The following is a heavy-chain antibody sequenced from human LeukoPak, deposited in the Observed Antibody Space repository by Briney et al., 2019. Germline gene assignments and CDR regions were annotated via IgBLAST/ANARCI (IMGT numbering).Heavy chain of an antibody. CDR1: GFTFSSYA. V-gene: IGHV3-30-3*01. D-gene: IGHD3-3*01. CDR2: ISYDGSNK. J-gene: IGHJ5*02. CDR3: ARDSLEP. Sequence: GGSLRLSCAASGFTFSSYAVHWVRQAPGKGLEWVAVISYDGSNKYYADSVKGRFTISRDNSKNTLYLQMNSLRAEDTAVYYCARDSLEPWGQGTLVTVSS.